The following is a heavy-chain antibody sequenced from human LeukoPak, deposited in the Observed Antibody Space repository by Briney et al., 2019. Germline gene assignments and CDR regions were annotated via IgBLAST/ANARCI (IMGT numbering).Heavy chain of an antibody. CDR3: ARHLSGWAYDY. J-gene: IGHJ4*02. D-gene: IGHD6-19*01. CDR2: ISHDGGRT. V-gene: IGHV3-64*01. Sequence: GGSLRLSRAASGFTFSIYAMLWVRQAPGKGLEYVSGISHDGGRTYFAKSVKDRFTISRDNSKNTLYLQMGNLRIEDMAVYYCARHLSGWAYDYWGQGTLVTVSS. CDR1: GFTFSIYA.